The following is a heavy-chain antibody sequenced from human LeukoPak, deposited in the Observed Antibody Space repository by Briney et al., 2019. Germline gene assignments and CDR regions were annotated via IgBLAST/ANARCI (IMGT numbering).Heavy chain of an antibody. Sequence: PSGTLSLTCAVSGGSVTNNNWWSWVRQPPGKGLEWIGEIFHSGSTNYNPSLKSRVTMSVDKSKNQFSLRLSSVTAADTAVYYCARGGYDFWSGYFDYWGQGTLVTVSS. D-gene: IGHD3-3*01. CDR3: ARGGYDFWSGYFDY. CDR1: GGSVTNNNW. J-gene: IGHJ4*02. CDR2: IFHSGST. V-gene: IGHV4-4*02.